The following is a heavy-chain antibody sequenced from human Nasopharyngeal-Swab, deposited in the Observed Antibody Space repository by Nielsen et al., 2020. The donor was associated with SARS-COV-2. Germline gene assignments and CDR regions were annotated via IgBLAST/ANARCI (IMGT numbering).Heavy chain of an antibody. D-gene: IGHD5-12*01. J-gene: IGHJ4*02. CDR2: INHSGST. V-gene: IGHV4-34*01. Sequence: WIRQPPGKGLEWIGEINHSGSTNYNPSLKSRVTISVDTSKNQFSLKLSYVTAADTAVYYCAREGDIVATTYFGYWGQGTLVPSPQ. CDR3: AREGDIVATTYFGY.